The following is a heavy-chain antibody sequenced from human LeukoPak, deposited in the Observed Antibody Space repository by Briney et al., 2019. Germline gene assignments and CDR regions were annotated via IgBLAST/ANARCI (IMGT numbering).Heavy chain of an antibody. D-gene: IGHD2-2*01. CDR2: ISVYNGKT. J-gene: IGHJ4*01. CDR3: ARGYCSSATCRHFDY. V-gene: IGHV1-18*04. CDR1: GYTFTSHY. Sequence: ASVKVSCKASGYTFTSHYMHWVRQAPGQGLEWMGWISVYNGKTNYAQNLQGRVTMTADTSTTTAYMELRSLRSDDTAVYYCARGYCSSATCRHFDYWGHRAIVTVSS.